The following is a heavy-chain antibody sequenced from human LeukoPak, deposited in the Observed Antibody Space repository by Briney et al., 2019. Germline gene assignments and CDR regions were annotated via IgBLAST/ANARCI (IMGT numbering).Heavy chain of an antibody. Sequence: PSETLSLTCTVSGGSVSSGSYYWSWIRQPPGKGLEWIVYIYYSGSTNYNPSLKSRVTISVDTSKNQFSLKLSSVTAADTAVYYCARDYYDSSGYYYGGFDYWGQGTLVTVSS. CDR3: ARDYYDSSGYYYGGFDY. V-gene: IGHV4-61*01. D-gene: IGHD3-22*01. CDR2: IYYSGST. J-gene: IGHJ4*02. CDR1: GGSVSSGSYY.